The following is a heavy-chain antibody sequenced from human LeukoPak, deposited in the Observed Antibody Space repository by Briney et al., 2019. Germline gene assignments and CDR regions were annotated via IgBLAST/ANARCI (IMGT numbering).Heavy chain of an antibody. CDR3: ARQGAYYYHPFDS. V-gene: IGHV4-39*01. CDR1: GGSISSSSYY. J-gene: IGHJ4*02. Sequence: TSETLSLTCTVSGGSISSSSYYWGWIRQPPGRGLEWIGTIYDSGSAYYNPSLKSRVTISVDTSKNQFSLRLSSVTAADTAVYYCARQGAYYYHPFDSWGQGTLVTVSS. D-gene: IGHD3-22*01. CDR2: IYDSGSA.